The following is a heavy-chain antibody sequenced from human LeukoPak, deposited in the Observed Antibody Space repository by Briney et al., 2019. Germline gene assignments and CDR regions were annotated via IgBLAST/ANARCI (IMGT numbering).Heavy chain of an antibody. CDR1: GGTFSSYA. V-gene: IGHV1-69*06. Sequence: SVRVSCKASGGTFSSYAISWVRQAPGQGLEWMGGIIPIFGTANYAQKFQGRVTITADKSTSTAYMELSSLRSEDTAVYYCARGYYDSSGGTYDAFDIWGQGTMVTVSS. J-gene: IGHJ3*02. CDR2: IIPIFGTA. D-gene: IGHD3-22*01. CDR3: ARGYYDSSGGTYDAFDI.